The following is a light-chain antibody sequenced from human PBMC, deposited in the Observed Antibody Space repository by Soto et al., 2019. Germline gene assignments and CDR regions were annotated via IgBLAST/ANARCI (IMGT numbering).Light chain of an antibody. CDR1: DSDIGLYYY. V-gene: IGLV2-14*01. J-gene: IGLJ2*01. Sequence: QSVLTQPPSVSGSPGQSITISCSGSDSDIGLYYYVSWYQHHPGNPPKLIIHEVNKRPSGVSDRFSGSKSDDTASLTISGLRAEDEADYYCSSYTSRSTWLFGGGTKLTVL. CDR3: SSYTSRSTWL. CDR2: EVN.